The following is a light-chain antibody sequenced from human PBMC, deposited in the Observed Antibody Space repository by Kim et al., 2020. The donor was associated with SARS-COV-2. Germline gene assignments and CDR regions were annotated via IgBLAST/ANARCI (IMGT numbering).Light chain of an antibody. V-gene: IGKV3-20*01. CDR3: QQYDGSLYT. CDR1: QIVSSSY. Sequence: EIVLTQSPGTLSLSPGERATLSCRASQIVSSSYLAWYRQKPGQAPRLLIYGASNRATGIPDRFSGSGSGTDFTLTITRLEPEDFAVYYCQQYDGSLYTFGQGTKLEIK. J-gene: IGKJ2*01. CDR2: GAS.